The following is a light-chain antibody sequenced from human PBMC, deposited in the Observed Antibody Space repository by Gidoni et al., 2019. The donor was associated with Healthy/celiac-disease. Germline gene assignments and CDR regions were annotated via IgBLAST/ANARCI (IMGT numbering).Light chain of an antibody. Sequence: EIVMTQSPATLSVSPGERATLSCRASQSVSSNLAWYQQKPGQAPRLLIYGASTRATGITARFSGSGSGTEFTLTISSLQSEDFAVYYCQQYNNWPPGYTFXQXTKLEIK. V-gene: IGKV3-15*01. J-gene: IGKJ2*01. CDR3: QQYNNWPPGYT. CDR2: GAS. CDR1: QSVSSN.